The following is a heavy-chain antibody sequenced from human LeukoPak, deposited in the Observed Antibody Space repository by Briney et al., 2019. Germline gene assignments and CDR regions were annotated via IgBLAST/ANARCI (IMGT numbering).Heavy chain of an antibody. V-gene: IGHV3-33*07. CDR3: ARSATQPIAVAGPTYYMDV. J-gene: IGHJ6*03. Sequence: PGGSLRLSCAASGFSFSSYGMYWVRQAPGKGLEWVAFIRYDGSNKYYADSVKGRFTISRDNAKNSLYLQMNSLRAEDTAVYYCARSATQPIAVAGPTYYMDVWGKGTTVTVSS. D-gene: IGHD6-19*01. CDR1: GFSFSSYG. CDR2: IRYDGSNK.